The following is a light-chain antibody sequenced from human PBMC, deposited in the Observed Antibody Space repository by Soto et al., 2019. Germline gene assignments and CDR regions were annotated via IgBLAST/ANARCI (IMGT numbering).Light chain of an antibody. V-gene: IGKV1-5*01. Sequence: DIQMTQSPSTLSASVGDRVTITCRASQSISSWLAWYQQKPGKAPKLLIYDASSLESGVPSWFSGSGSGTEFTLTISSLQPDDFATYYCQQYNSDPTFGQGTKLEIK. CDR1: QSISSW. J-gene: IGKJ2*01. CDR2: DAS. CDR3: QQYNSDPT.